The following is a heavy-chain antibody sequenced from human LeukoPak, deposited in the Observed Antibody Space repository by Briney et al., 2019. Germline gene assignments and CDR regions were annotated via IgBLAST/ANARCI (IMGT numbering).Heavy chain of an antibody. D-gene: IGHD1-14*01. CDR3: ARGPRNDP. CDR1: GYPFTTYE. V-gene: IGHV1-8*01. J-gene: IGHJ5*02. CDR2: VHPNTGNT. Sequence: ASVKVSCKTFGYPFTTYEINRVRQAAGQGLEWMGWVHPNTGNTAYAQRFQGRVTMTRDTSISTAYMELSSLTSNDTAVYFCARGPRNDPWGQGTLVTVSS.